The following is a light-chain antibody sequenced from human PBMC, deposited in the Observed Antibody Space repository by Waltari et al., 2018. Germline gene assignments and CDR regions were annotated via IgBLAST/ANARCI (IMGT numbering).Light chain of an antibody. CDR3: QQYYSTPPT. V-gene: IGKV4-1*01. CDR1: QSVLYSSNNKNY. J-gene: IGKJ1*01. Sequence: DIVMTQSPDSLAVSLCERATINCKSSQSVLYSSNNKNYLAWHQQKPGQPPKLLIYWASTRESGVPDRFSGSGSGTDFTLTISSLQAEDVAVYYCQQYYSTPPTFGQGTKVEIK. CDR2: WAS.